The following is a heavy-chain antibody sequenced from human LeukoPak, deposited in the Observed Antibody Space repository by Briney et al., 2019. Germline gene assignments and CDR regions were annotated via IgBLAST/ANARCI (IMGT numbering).Heavy chain of an antibody. D-gene: IGHD2-2*01. V-gene: IGHV3-64*02. CDR2: NSYNGGSA. Sequence: GGSLRLFCAASGFTFSNYAMSWVRQAPGKGLEYASPNSYNGGSANYADSVKGRFTISRDNSKNTLYLQVGSLRDEDMAVYYCARVPRPCGASTSCQGAFDVWGQGTMVTVSS. J-gene: IGHJ3*01. CDR3: ARVPRPCGASTSCQGAFDV. CDR1: GFTFSNYA.